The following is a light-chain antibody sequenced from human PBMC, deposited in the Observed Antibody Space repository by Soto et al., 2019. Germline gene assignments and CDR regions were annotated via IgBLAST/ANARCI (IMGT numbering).Light chain of an antibody. V-gene: IGKV3D-15*01. J-gene: IGKJ1*01. Sequence: EIVMTQSPATLSVSPGDKATLSCRASQSVDSTIAWYQQKTGQAPRLLIYGASTRATGIPARFSGSGSGIEFNLTISSLQSEDFAIYYCQQHNKWPRTFGQGTKVDIK. CDR2: GAS. CDR1: QSVDST. CDR3: QQHNKWPRT.